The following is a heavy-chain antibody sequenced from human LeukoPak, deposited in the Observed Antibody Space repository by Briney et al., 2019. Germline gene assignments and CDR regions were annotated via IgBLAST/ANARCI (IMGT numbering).Heavy chain of an antibody. D-gene: IGHD6-19*01. J-gene: IGHJ3*02. CDR3: ARVRSGWPHDAFDI. Sequence: ASVKVSCKASGYTFTSYAMNWVRQAPGQGLEWMGWINTNTGNPTYAQGFTGRFVFSLDTSVSTAYLQIGSLKAEDTAVYYCARVRSGWPHDAFDIWGQGTMVTVSS. CDR1: GYTFTSYA. V-gene: IGHV7-4-1*01. CDR2: INTNTGNP.